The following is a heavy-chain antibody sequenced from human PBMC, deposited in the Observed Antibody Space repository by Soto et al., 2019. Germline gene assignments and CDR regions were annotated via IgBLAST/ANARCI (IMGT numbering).Heavy chain of an antibody. CDR1: GYSFTTYW. Sequence: PGESLKISCKGSGYSFTTYWISWVRQMPGKGLEWMGRIDPSDSYTNYSPSFQGHVTISADKSISTAYLQWSSLQASDTAMYYCARHLSVSRVAAPSIWGQGTMVTVSS. CDR2: IDPSDSYT. CDR3: ARHLSVSRVAAPSI. J-gene: IGHJ3*02. D-gene: IGHD6-13*01. V-gene: IGHV5-10-1*01.